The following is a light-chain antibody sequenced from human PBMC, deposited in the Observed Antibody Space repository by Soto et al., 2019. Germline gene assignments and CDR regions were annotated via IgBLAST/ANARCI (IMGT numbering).Light chain of an antibody. Sequence: QSALTQPASVSWSPGQSITISCTGTSSDVGGYNYVSWYQHHPGKAPKLMIYDVSNRPSGVSNRFSGSKSGNTASLTISGLQAEDEADYYCSSYTTSTTVFGGGTKLTVL. CDR3: SSYTTSTTV. CDR1: SSDVGGYNY. CDR2: DVS. V-gene: IGLV2-14*03. J-gene: IGLJ2*01.